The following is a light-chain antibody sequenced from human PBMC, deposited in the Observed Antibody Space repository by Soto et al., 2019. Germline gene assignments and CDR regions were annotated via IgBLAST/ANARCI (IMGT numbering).Light chain of an antibody. Sequence: DIQLTQSPSFLSASVGDRVTITCRASQGISSYLAWYQQKPGKAPKLLIYAASTLQSGVPSRFSGSGSGTEFTLTISSLQPEDFATYYCQRLSAYVLTFGPGTKVDIK. J-gene: IGKJ3*01. CDR3: QRLSAYVLT. CDR1: QGISSY. V-gene: IGKV1-9*01. CDR2: AAS.